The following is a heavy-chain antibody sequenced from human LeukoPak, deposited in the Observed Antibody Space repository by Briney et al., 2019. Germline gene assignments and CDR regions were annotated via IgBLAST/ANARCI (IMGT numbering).Heavy chain of an antibody. D-gene: IGHD3-22*01. CDR2: STGSGDST. Sequence: GGSLRLSCAASGFTFSNYPMSWVRQAPGKGLEWVSVSTGSGDSTSYADSVKGRFTVSRDNSQNMLYLQMNSLRAEDTAVYFCAKGPSITMIVSYFHHWGQGTLVTVSS. CDR1: GFTFSNYP. V-gene: IGHV3-23*01. CDR3: AKGPSITMIVSYFHH. J-gene: IGHJ1*01.